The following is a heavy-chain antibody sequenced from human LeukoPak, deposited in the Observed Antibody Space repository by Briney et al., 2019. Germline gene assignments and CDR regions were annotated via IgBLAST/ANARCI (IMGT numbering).Heavy chain of an antibody. J-gene: IGHJ3*02. V-gene: IGHV3-21*01. CDR3: ARGLPLIVVVVAATGDDAFDI. CDR2: ISSSSSYI. Sequence: PGGSLRLSCAASGFTFSSYSMNWVRQAPGKGLEWVSSISSSSSYIYYADSVKGRFTISRDNAKNSLYLQMNSLRAEDTAVYYCARGLPLIVVVVAATGDDAFDIWGQGTMVTVSS. D-gene: IGHD2-15*01. CDR1: GFTFSSYS.